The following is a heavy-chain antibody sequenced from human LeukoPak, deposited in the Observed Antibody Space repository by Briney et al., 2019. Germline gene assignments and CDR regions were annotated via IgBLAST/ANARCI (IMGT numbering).Heavy chain of an antibody. V-gene: IGHV3-7*01. D-gene: IGHD5-18*01. Sequence: GGSLRLSCAASGFTFSSYAMSWVRQAPGKGLEWVANIKQDGSEKYYVDSVKGRFTISRDNAKNSLYLQMNSLRAEDTAVYYCAKLANVDTAMVNYYYYYMDVWGKGTTVTISS. CDR2: IKQDGSEK. J-gene: IGHJ6*03. CDR1: GFTFSSYA. CDR3: AKLANVDTAMVNYYYYYMDV.